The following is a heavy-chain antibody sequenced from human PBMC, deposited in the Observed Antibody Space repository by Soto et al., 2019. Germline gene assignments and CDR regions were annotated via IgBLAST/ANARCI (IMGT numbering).Heavy chain of an antibody. CDR2: IYYSGST. CDR1: GGSISSYY. V-gene: IGHV4-59*01. CDR3: ARESGVAGFDY. Sequence: SETLSLTCTVSGGSISSYYWSWIRQPPGKGLEWIGYIYYSGSTNYNPSLKSRVTISVDTSKNQFSLKLSSVTAADTAVYYCARESGVAGFDYWGQGTLVTVSS. J-gene: IGHJ4*02. D-gene: IGHD3-3*01.